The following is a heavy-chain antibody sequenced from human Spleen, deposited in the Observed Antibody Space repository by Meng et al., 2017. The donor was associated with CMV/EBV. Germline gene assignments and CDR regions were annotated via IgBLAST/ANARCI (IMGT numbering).Heavy chain of an antibody. Sequence: ASVKVSCKASGYTFTGYYMHWVRQDPGQGLEWMGWINPNSGGTNYAQKFQGRVTMTRDTSISTAYMELSRLRSDDTAVYYCARELRSADHAFDIWGQGTMVTVSS. V-gene: IGHV1-2*02. D-gene: IGHD1-26*01. J-gene: IGHJ3*02. CDR3: ARELRSADHAFDI. CDR1: GYTFTGYY. CDR2: INPNSGGT.